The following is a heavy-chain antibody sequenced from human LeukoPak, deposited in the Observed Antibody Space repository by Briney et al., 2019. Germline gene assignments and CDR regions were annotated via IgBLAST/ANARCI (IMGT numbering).Heavy chain of an antibody. D-gene: IGHD3-22*01. CDR1: GGTFSSYA. CDR3: ARGGTFTMIVVVSPEAFDI. J-gene: IGHJ3*02. V-gene: IGHV1-69*04. Sequence: SVKVSCKASGGTFSSYAISWVRQAPGQGLEWMGRIIAFLGIANYAQRFQGRVTITADKSTSTAYMELSSLRSEDTAVYYCARGGTFTMIVVVSPEAFDIWGQGTMVTVSS. CDR2: IIAFLGIA.